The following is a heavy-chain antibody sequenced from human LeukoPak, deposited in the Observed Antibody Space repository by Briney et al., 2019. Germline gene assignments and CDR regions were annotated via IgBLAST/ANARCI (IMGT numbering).Heavy chain of an antibody. CDR1: GFSVSSNY. J-gene: IGHJ6*03. V-gene: IGHV3-53*01. CDR3: ASGSGSYRTPYYYMDV. D-gene: IGHD3-10*01. Sequence: GGSLRLSCAASGFSVSSNYMSWVRQAPGKGLEWVSVIYSGGSTYYADSVKGRFTISRDNSKNTLYLQMNSLRAEDTAVYYCASGSGSYRTPYYYMDVWGTGTTVTVSS. CDR2: IYSGGST.